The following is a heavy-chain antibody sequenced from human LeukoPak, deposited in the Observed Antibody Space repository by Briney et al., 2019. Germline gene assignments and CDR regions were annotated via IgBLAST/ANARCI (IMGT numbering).Heavy chain of an antibody. Sequence: GGSLRLSCAASGFTFSSYWMTWIRQAPGKGLEWVANIKQDGSEEYYVDSVKGRFTISRDNAKNSLYLQMNSLRAEDTAVYYCARDGLGSAFDYWGQGTLVTVSS. V-gene: IGHV3-7*01. J-gene: IGHJ4*02. D-gene: IGHD3/OR15-3a*01. CDR2: IKQDGSEE. CDR1: GFTFSSYW. CDR3: ARDGLGSAFDY.